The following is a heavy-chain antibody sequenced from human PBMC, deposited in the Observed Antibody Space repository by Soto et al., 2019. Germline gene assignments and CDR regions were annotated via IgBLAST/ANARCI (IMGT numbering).Heavy chain of an antibody. Sequence: GASVKVSCKASGGTLSSYAISWGRQAPGQGLEWMGGIIPIFGTANYAQKFQGRVTITADESTSTAYMELSSLRSEDTAVYYCARVFGSSFFYYFDYWGQGTLVTVSS. V-gene: IGHV1-69*13. CDR1: GGTLSSYA. J-gene: IGHJ4*02. CDR3: ARVFGSSFFYYFDY. CDR2: IIPIFGTA. D-gene: IGHD3-3*01.